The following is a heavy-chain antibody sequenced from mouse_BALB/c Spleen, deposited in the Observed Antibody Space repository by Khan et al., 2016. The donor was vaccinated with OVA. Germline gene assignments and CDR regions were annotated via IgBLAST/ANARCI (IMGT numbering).Heavy chain of an antibody. CDR1: GYTFTNYG. V-gene: IGHV9-3*02. D-gene: IGHD3-3*01. CDR2: INTNTGEP. J-gene: IGHJ1*01. Sequence: QIQLVQSGPELKKPGETVKISCKASGYTFTNYGMNWVKQAPGKGLKWMDWINTNTGEPTYAEEFKGRFAFSLETSASTAYLQINNLKKEDTATXCCASGDHLYWYFDVWGAGTTVTVSS. CDR3: ASGDHLYWYFDV.